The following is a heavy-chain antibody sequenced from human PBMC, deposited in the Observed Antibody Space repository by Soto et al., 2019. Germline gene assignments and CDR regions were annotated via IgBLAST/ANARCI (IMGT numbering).Heavy chain of an antibody. Sequence: ASVKVSCKASGYTFTSYGSSWVRQAPGQGLEWMGWISAYNGNTNYAQKLQGRVTMTTDTSTSTAYMELRSLRSDDTAVYYCARARYDILTGYYTNFDYWGQGTVVTVSS. CDR2: ISAYNGNT. J-gene: IGHJ4*02. CDR1: GYTFTSYG. D-gene: IGHD3-9*01. CDR3: ARARYDILTGYYTNFDY. V-gene: IGHV1-18*01.